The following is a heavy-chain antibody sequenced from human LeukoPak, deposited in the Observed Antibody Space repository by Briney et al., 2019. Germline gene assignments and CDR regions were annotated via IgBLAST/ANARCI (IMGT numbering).Heavy chain of an antibody. CDR3: VRDYYDSSGYYNYET. Sequence: GGSLRLSCAASGFTFSDYYMSWIRQAPGKGLEWVSYISSSSDTIYYADSVKGRFTISRDNAKNSLYLQMNSLRAEDTAVYYCVRDYYDSSGYYNYETWGQGTLVTVSS. CDR2: ISSSSDTI. D-gene: IGHD3-22*01. CDR1: GFTFSDYY. V-gene: IGHV3-11*04. J-gene: IGHJ5*02.